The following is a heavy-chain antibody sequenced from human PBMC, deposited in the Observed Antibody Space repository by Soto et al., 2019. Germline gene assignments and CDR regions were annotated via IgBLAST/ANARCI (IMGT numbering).Heavy chain of an antibody. Sequence: SETLSLTCTVSGGSISSYYWSWIRQPPGKGLEWIGYIYYSGSTNYNPSLKSRVTISVDTSKNQFSLKLSSVTAADTAVYYCASVLSPPGDHCDVMAVWAKGPTAPVSA. CDR1: GGSISSYY. CDR3: ASVLSPPGDHCDVMAV. V-gene: IGHV4-59*01. J-gene: IGHJ6*04. D-gene: IGHD5-12*01. CDR2: IYYSGST.